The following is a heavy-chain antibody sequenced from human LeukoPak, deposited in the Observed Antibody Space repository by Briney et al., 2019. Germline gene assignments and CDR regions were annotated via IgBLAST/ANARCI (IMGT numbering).Heavy chain of an antibody. Sequence: GGSLRLSCAASGFTFSSYAMSWVRQAPGKGLEWVSAISGSGGSTYYADSVKGRFTISRDNSKNTLYLQMNSLRAEDTAVYYCAKEAYDFWSGGNWFDPWGQGTLVTVSS. J-gene: IGHJ5*02. D-gene: IGHD3-3*01. CDR1: GFTFSSYA. V-gene: IGHV3-23*01. CDR3: AKEAYDFWSGGNWFDP. CDR2: ISGSGGST.